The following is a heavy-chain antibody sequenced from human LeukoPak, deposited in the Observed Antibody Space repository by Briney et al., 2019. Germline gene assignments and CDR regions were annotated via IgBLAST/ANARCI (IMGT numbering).Heavy chain of an antibody. CDR2: INHSGST. J-gene: IGHJ6*02. D-gene: IGHD3-10*01. CDR3: ARHEVSLWFGELFGMDV. Sequence: TSETLSLTCAVYGGSFSGYYWSWIRQPPGKGLEWIGEINHSGSTNYNPSLKSRVTISVDTSKNQFSLKLSSVTAADTAPYYCARHEVSLWFGELFGMDVWGQGTTVTVSS. CDR1: GGSFSGYY. V-gene: IGHV4-34*01.